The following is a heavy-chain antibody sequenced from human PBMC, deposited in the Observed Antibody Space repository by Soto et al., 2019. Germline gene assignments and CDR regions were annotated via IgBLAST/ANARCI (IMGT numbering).Heavy chain of an antibody. Sequence: EVQLLESGGGLVKPGGSLRLYCAASGFTFSSYAMSWVRQAPGKGLEWVSAISGSGGRTYYADSVKGRFTISRDNSKNTLYLQMNSLRAEDTAVYYCAALIVVVMYPDYWGQGTMVTVSS. V-gene: IGHV3-23*01. CDR3: AALIVVVMYPDY. J-gene: IGHJ4*02. D-gene: IGHD3-22*01. CDR2: ISGSGGRT. CDR1: GFTFSSYA.